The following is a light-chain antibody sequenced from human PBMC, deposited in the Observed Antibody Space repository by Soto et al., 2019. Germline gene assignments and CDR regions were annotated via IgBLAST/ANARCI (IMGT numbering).Light chain of an antibody. CDR2: GAS. CDR3: QQYGSSPIT. V-gene: IGKV3-20*01. J-gene: IGKJ5*01. Sequence: EIVLTQSPGTLSLSPGERATLSCRASQSVSNNYLAWYQQKPGQAPRVLIFGASSRATGIPDRVSGSGSGTDFTLTISRLEPEDFAVYYCQQYGSSPITFGQGTRLEIK. CDR1: QSVSNNY.